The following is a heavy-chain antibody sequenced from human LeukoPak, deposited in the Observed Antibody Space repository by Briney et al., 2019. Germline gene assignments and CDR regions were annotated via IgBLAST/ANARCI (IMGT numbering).Heavy chain of an antibody. CDR1: GGSFTGYY. V-gene: IGHV4-39*01. D-gene: IGHD4-11*01. CDR2: IYYSGST. Sequence: SETLSLTCAVYGGSFTGYYWGWIRQPPGKGLEWIGSIYYSGSTYYNPSLKSRVTISVDTSKNQFSLKLSSVTAADTAVYYCARHIGRATVTTPYYFDYWGQGTLVTVSS. CDR3: ARHIGRATVTTPYYFDY. J-gene: IGHJ4*02.